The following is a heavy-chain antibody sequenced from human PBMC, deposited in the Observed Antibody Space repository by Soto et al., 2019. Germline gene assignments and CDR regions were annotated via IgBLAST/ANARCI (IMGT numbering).Heavy chain of an antibody. CDR2: ISAYNGNT. J-gene: IGHJ6*02. Sequence: QVQLVQSGAEVKKPGSSVKVSCKASGGTFTTYGISWVRQAPGQGLEWMGWISAYNGNTNYAQKLQGRVTMTTDTSTSTAYMELRRLRSDDTAVYYCARETGTMDYFYYGMDVWGQGTTVTVSS. CDR3: ARETGTMDYFYYGMDV. D-gene: IGHD1-7*01. V-gene: IGHV1-18*01. CDR1: GGTFTTYG.